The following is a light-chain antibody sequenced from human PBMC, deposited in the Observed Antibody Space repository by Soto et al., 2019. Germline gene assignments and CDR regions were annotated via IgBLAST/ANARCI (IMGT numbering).Light chain of an antibody. CDR2: GTS. Sequence: EIVMTQSPVTLSVSPGESATLSCRASQSVIGDLAWYQQRPGQAPRLLIYGTSTRATGIPARFSGSGSGTDFTLTISGLQSEDFAVYYCLHSGNWPPELTFGGGTKVE. CDR1: QSVIGD. V-gene: IGKV3-15*01. CDR3: LHSGNWPPELT. J-gene: IGKJ4*01.